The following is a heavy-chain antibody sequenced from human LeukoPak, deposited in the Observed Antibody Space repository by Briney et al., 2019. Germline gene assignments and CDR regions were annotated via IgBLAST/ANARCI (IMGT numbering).Heavy chain of an antibody. V-gene: IGHV4-59*01. CDR2: VHHSFSS. Sequence: PSETLSLTCAVSGASMNDYYWSWIRQTPGKGLEWIGHVHHSFSSNFSPSLKSRVTISTDTSKSQFSLRVSSVTAADTAAYYCACYSVLGRTFDCWGQGTQVTVSS. CDR3: ACYSVLGRTFDC. D-gene: IGHD4-11*01. CDR1: GASMNDYY. J-gene: IGHJ4*02.